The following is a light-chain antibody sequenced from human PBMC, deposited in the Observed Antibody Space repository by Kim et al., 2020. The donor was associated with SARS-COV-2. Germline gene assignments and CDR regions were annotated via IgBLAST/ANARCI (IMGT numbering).Light chain of an antibody. V-gene: IGKV3-15*01. J-gene: IGKJ4*01. CDR2: GAF. CDR1: QSLSDS. CDR3: QQYASWPPLT. Sequence: VSPGEKATLSCRASQSLSDSLAWYQQRPGQAPRLLIYGAFTRATGIPARFSGSGSGTEFTLTISSLQPEDFAFYYCQQYASWPPLTFGGGTKVEI.